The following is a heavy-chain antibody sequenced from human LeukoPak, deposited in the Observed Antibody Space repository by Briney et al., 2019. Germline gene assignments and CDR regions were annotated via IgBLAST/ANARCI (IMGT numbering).Heavy chain of an antibody. J-gene: IGHJ4*02. CDR2: TYYRSKWYN. V-gene: IGHV6-1*01. D-gene: IGHD1-1*01. CDR3: ARGDRWNFDY. CDR1: GDIVSSNTAA. Sequence: SQTLSLTCAISGDIVSSNTAAWNWIRPSPSRGLEWLGRTYYRSKWYNDYAVSVKTRISINPDTSKNQFSLQINSVTPEDTAVYYCARGDRWNFDYWGQGTLVSVSS.